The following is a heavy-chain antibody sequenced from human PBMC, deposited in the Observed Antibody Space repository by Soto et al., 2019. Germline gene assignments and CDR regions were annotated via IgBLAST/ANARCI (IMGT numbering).Heavy chain of an antibody. CDR2: INDISNAI. V-gene: IGHV3-48*04. CDR1: GSTFTDHS. D-gene: IGHD5-12*01. CDR3: ARDRPTTFSADL. J-gene: IGHJ3*01. Sequence: EVQLVESGGGLVQPGGSLRLSCTASGSTFTDHSMNWVRHAPGKGLEWLSYINDISNAIHYADSVKGRFAMSRDNAKKSVFLQMNSLRVEDTGVYYCARDRPTTFSADLWGQGTVVIVSS.